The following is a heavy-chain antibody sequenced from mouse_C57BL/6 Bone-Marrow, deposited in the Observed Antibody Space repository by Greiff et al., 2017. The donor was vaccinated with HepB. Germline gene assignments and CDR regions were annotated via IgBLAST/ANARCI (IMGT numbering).Heavy chain of an antibody. D-gene: IGHD1-1*01. CDR1: GYTFTSYG. J-gene: IGHJ2*01. V-gene: IGHV1-81*01. Sequence: QVHVKQSGAELARPGASVKLSCKASGYTFTSYGISWVKQRTGQGLEWIGEIYPRSGNTYYNEKFKGKATLTADKSSSTAYMELRSLTSEDSAVYFCARLGYYGRGDYWGQGTTLTVSS. CDR2: IYPRSGNT. CDR3: ARLGYYGRGDY.